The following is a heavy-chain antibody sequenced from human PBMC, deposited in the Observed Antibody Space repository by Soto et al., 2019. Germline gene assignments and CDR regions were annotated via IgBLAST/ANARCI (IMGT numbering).Heavy chain of an antibody. V-gene: IGHV4-34*01. J-gene: IGHJ4*02. D-gene: IGHD3-16*02. CDR1: GGSFSGYY. CDR3: ARGGYYDYIWGSYRPIDY. CDR2: INHSGST. Sequence: PSETLSLTCAVYGGSFSGYYWSWIRQPPGKGLEWIGEINHSGSTNYNPSLKSRVTISVDTSKNQFSLKLSSVTAADTAVYYCARGGYYDYIWGSYRPIDYWGQGTLVTVSS.